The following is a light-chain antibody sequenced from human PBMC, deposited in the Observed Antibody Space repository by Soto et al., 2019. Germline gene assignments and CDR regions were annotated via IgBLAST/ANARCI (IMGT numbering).Light chain of an antibody. J-gene: IGKJ1*01. V-gene: IGKV1-39*01. CDR1: QNIDHH. CDR3: QQSYSTTWT. Sequence: DVQMTQSPSSLSASVGDRVTITCRASQNIDHHLNWYQHKPGSAPRLLMDAASRMQSGVPSRFSGSGTGTEFALLINSLQPEDFATYYCQQSYSTTWTFGQGTRVE. CDR2: AAS.